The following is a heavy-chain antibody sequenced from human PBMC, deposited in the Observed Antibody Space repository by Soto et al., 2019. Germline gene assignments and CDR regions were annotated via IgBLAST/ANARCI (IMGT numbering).Heavy chain of an antibody. CDR2: IRSKANSYAT. Sequence: GGSLRLSCAASGFTFSGSAMHWVRQASGKGLEWVGRIRSKANSYATAYAASVKGRFTISRDDSKNTAYLQMNSLKTEDTAVYYCTRYNYYDSSGYYFNWFDPWGQGTLVTVSS. V-gene: IGHV3-73*01. D-gene: IGHD3-22*01. CDR3: TRYNYYDSSGYYFNWFDP. CDR1: GFTFSGSA. J-gene: IGHJ5*02.